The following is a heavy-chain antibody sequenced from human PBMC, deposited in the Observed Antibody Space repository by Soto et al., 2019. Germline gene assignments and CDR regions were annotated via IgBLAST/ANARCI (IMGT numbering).Heavy chain of an antibody. CDR3: ARAQQQLDVDEVDY. J-gene: IGHJ4*02. CDR1: GFTFSSYS. D-gene: IGHD6-13*01. CDR2: ISSSSSYI. V-gene: IGHV3-21*01. Sequence: EVQLVESGGGLVKPGGSLRLSCAASGFTFSSYSMNWVRQAPGKGLEWVSSISSSSSYIYYADSVKGRFTISRDNAKNSLYLQMNSLRAEDTAVYYCARAQQQLDVDEVDYWGQGTLVTVSS.